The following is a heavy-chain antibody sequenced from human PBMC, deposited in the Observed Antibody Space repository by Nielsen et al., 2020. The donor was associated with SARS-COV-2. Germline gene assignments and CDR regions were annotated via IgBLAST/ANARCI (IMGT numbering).Heavy chain of an antibody. Sequence: GESLKISCAASGFTFSSYSMNWVRQAPGKGLEWVSSISSSSSYIYYADSVKGRFTISRDNAKNSLYLQMNSLRAEDTAVYYCARDLAAAGTERYYYYYYMDVWGKGTTVTVSS. CDR2: ISSSSSYI. D-gene: IGHD6-13*01. CDR1: GFTFSSYS. CDR3: ARDLAAAGTERYYYYYYMDV. V-gene: IGHV3-21*01. J-gene: IGHJ6*03.